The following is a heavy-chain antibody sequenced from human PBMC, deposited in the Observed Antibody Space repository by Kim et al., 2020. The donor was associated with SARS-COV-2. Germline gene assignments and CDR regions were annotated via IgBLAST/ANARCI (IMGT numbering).Heavy chain of an antibody. J-gene: IGHJ6*03. D-gene: IGHD3-3*01. V-gene: IGHV3-23*01. CDR3: AKDGVTIFGVVIYFYMDV. Sequence: GGSLRLSCAASGFTFSSYAMSWVRQAPGKGLEWVSAISGSGGSTYYADSVKGRFTISRDNSKNTLYLQMNSLRAEDTAVYYCAKDGVTIFGVVIYFYMDVWGKGTTVTVSS. CDR2: ISGSGGST. CDR1: GFTFSSYA.